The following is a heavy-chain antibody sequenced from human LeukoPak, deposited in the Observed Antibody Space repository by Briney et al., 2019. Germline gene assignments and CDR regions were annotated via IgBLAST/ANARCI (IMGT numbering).Heavy chain of an antibody. CDR2: IYYSGST. CDR1: GYSISSGYY. Sequence: PSETLSLTCTVSGYSISSGYYWNWIRQPPGKGLEWIGYIYYSGSTNYNPSLKSRVTISVDTSKNQFSLKLSSVTAADTAVYYCARDRAWFEELGAFDIWGQGTMVTVSS. D-gene: IGHD3-10*01. CDR3: ARDRAWFEELGAFDI. J-gene: IGHJ3*02. V-gene: IGHV4-61*01.